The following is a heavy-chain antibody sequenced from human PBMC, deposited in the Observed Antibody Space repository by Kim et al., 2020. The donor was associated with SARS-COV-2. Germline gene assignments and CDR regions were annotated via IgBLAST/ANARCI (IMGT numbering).Heavy chain of an antibody. CDR3: ARANEGNVLCN. J-gene: IGHJ4*02. CDR1: GFTFSSYW. Sequence: GGSLRLSCAASGFTFSSYWMHWVRQAPGKGLVWVSRIKSDGSSTTYADSVKGRFTISRDNAKNTLYLQMNSLRAEDTGVYYCARANEGNVLCNWGQGSPVTVSS. D-gene: IGHD1-1*01. V-gene: IGHV3-74*01. CDR2: IKSDGSST.